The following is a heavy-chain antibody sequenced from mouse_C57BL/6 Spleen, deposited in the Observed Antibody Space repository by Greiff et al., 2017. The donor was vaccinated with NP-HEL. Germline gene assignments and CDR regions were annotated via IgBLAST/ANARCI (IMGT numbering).Heavy chain of an antibody. D-gene: IGHD4-1*01. CDR3: ARGNWEGAMDY. V-gene: IGHV1-82*01. J-gene: IGHJ4*01. CDR1: GYAFSSSW. Sequence: QVQLKESGPELVKPGASVKISCKASGYAFSSSWMNWVKQRPGKGLEWIGRIYPGDGDTNYNGKFKGKATLTADKSSSTAYMQLSSLTSEDSAVYFCARGNWEGAMDYWGQGTSVTVSS. CDR2: IYPGDGDT.